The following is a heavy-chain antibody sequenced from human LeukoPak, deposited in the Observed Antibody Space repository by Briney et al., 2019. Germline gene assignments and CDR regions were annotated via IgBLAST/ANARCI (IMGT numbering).Heavy chain of an antibody. D-gene: IGHD3-16*02. CDR3: ARERGYDYVWGSYRYGGDYFDY. CDR2: IKQDGSEK. Sequence: PGGSLRLSCAASGFTFSSYWMSWVSQAPGKGLEWVANIKQDGSEKHYVDSVKGRFTISRDNAKNSLYLQMNSLRAEDTAVYYCARERGYDYVWGSYRYGGDYFDYWGQGTLVTVSS. J-gene: IGHJ4*02. CDR1: GFTFSSYW. V-gene: IGHV3-7*03.